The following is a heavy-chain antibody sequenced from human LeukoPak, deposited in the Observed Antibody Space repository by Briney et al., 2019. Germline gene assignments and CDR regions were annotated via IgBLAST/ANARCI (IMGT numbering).Heavy chain of an antibody. CDR2: IYYSGST. Sequence: PSETLSLTCTLSGGSISSSSYYWGWIRQPPGKGLEWIGSIYYSGSTYYNPSLKSRVTISVDTSKNQFSLKLSSVTAADTAVYYCAREYYYASGSYLYWGQGTLVTVSS. CDR1: GGSISSSSYY. CDR3: AREYYYASGSYLY. D-gene: IGHD3-10*01. V-gene: IGHV4-39*02. J-gene: IGHJ4*02.